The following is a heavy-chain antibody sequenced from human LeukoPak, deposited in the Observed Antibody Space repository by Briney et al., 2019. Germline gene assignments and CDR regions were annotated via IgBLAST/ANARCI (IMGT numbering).Heavy chain of an antibody. J-gene: IGHJ6*03. Sequence: PGGSLRLSCAASGFTFSSYWMSWVRQAPGKGLEWVANIKQDGSEKYYVDSVKGRFTIPRDNAKNSLYLQMNSLRAEDTAVYYCARVSSLEKYYDFWSGYYYYYMDVWGKGTTVTVSS. CDR1: GFTFSSYW. CDR3: ARVSSLEKYYDFWSGYYYYYMDV. D-gene: IGHD3-3*01. CDR2: IKQDGSEK. V-gene: IGHV3-7*01.